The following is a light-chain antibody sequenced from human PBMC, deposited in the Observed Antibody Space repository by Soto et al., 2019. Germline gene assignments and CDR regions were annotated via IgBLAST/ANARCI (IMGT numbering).Light chain of an antibody. V-gene: IGKV1-27*01. Sequence: DFQMTQSPSSLSASVGDRVTITCRASQDISDHLAWYQHKPGKVPKLLIYEASTLQSGVPSRFSGGGFGTDITLTISSLQPEDVAIYYCQRYNRTPRTFGQGTKVELK. CDR1: QDISDH. J-gene: IGKJ1*01. CDR3: QRYNRTPRT. CDR2: EAS.